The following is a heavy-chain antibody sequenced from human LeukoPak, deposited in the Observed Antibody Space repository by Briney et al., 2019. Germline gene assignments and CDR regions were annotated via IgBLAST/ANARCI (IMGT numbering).Heavy chain of an antibody. CDR2: ISGSGGST. J-gene: IGHJ6*03. Sequence: GGSLRLSCAASGFTFSSYAMSWVRQAPGKGLEWVSAISGSGGSTYYADSVKGRFTISRDNSKNTLYLQMNSLRSEDTAVYYCASSLNQWLVSLSYYYYMDVWGKGTTVTVSS. CDR3: ASSLNQWLVSLSYYYYMDV. V-gene: IGHV3-23*01. D-gene: IGHD6-19*01. CDR1: GFTFSSYA.